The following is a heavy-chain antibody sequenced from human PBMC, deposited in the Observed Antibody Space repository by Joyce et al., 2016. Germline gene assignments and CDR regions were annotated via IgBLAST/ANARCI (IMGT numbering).Heavy chain of an antibody. CDR3: AKDRETSAVLDF. Sequence: QAQLVESGGGVVQPGRSMRLSCVVSGLTFRSYGMHWVRQAPVKGLEWLAVISNDGKNKNYADSVNGRFTVSRDNSKKILSLQMNSLRPEDTSVYYCAKDRETSAVLDFWGQGTPVTVSS. V-gene: IGHV3-30*18. D-gene: IGHD6-25*01. CDR1: GLTFRSYG. CDR2: ISNDGKNK. J-gene: IGHJ4*02.